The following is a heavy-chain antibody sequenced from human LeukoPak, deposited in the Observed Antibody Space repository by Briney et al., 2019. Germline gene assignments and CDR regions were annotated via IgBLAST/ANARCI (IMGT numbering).Heavy chain of an antibody. D-gene: IGHD3-22*01. CDR1: GFTFSSYP. CDR3: AREGSSGYYPY. V-gene: IGHV3-30-3*01. CDR2: ISYDGSEN. Sequence: GGSLRLSCAASGFTFSSYPMHWVRQAPGKGLEWVAVISYDGSENHYADPVKGRFTISRDNSKNTLYLQMNSLRAEDTAVYYCAREGSSGYYPYWGQGILVTVSS. J-gene: IGHJ4*02.